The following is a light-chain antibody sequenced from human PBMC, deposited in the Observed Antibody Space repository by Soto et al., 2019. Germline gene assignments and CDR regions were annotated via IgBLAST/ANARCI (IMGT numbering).Light chain of an antibody. CDR1: QSVSSSY. V-gene: IGKV3-20*01. J-gene: IGKJ4*01. CDR3: QQYGSSPGLT. Sequence: EIVLTQSPGTLSLSPGERATLSCRASQSVSSSYLAGYQQKPGQAPRLLIYGASSRATGIPDRFSGSGSETDFTLTINSLEPEDFAVYYCQQYGSSPGLTFGGATKVDIK. CDR2: GAS.